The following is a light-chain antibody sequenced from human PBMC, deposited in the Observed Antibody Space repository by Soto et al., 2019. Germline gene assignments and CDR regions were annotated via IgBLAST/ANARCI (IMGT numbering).Light chain of an antibody. Sequence: DIQMTQSPSSLSASIGDRVSFTCQASQDISKFLNWYQHKPGQAPSLLIYDASKSQFGVPSRFSGSGSGTDFSFTISSLQPEDNATYYCQQYENRPYTFGPG. V-gene: IGKV1-33*01. CDR1: QDISKF. CDR2: DAS. CDR3: QQYENRPYT. J-gene: IGKJ3*01.